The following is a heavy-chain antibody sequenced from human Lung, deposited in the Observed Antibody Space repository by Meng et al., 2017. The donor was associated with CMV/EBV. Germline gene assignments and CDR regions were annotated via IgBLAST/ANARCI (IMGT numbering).Heavy chain of an antibody. CDR3: ASGTPGRSYCDY. J-gene: IGHJ4*02. D-gene: IGHD2-15*01. Sequence: QDHLLQSGPEVKKPGASVKVSCKASGYTFGSYGICWVRQAPGQGLEWMGWFVNYVDTYPAPKFQGRVTMTTDTHTNTAFMELRSLTSDDTAVYYCASGTPGRSYCDYWGQGTLVTVSS. CDR1: GYTFGSYG. CDR2: FVNYVDT. V-gene: IGHV1-18*01.